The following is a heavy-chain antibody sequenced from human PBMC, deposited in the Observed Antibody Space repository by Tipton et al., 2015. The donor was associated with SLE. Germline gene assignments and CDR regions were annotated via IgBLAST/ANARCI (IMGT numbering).Heavy chain of an antibody. CDR1: GGSISSSSYY. D-gene: IGHD4-17*01. J-gene: IGHJ5*02. CDR2: IYYSGST. V-gene: IGHV4-39*01. CDR3: ARVGHGDYVGYLDP. Sequence: TLSLTCTVSGGSISSSSYYWGWIRQPPGKGLEWIGSIYYSGSTYYNPSLKSRVTISVDTSKNQFSLKPSSVTAADTAVYYCARVGHGDYVGYLDPLGQGTLVTVSS.